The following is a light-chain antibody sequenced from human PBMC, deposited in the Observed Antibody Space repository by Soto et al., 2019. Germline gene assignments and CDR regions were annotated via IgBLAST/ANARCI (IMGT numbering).Light chain of an antibody. V-gene: IGLV6-57*04. Sequence: NFMLTQPNSVSESPGKTVTISCTRSSGSIASNDVQWYQQRPGSAPTTVIYENNQRPSGVPDRFSGSTDGSSNSASLTISGLQTEDEADYYCQSYDSSTVVFGGGTKLTVL. J-gene: IGLJ2*01. CDR1: SGSIASND. CDR3: QSYDSSTVV. CDR2: ENN.